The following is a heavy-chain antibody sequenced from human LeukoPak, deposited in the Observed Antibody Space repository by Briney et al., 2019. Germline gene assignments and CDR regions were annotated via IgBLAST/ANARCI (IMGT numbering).Heavy chain of an antibody. CDR2: IKQDGSEK. Sequence: GGSLRLSCAASGFTFSSYWMSWVRQAPGKGLEWVANIKQDGSEKYYVDSVKGRCTLSKDNAKNSLYRQMNSLGAEDTAVYYCARKAGSRLFDYWGQGTLVAVSS. CDR3: ARKAGSRLFDY. CDR1: GFTFSSYW. V-gene: IGHV3-7*01. J-gene: IGHJ4*02.